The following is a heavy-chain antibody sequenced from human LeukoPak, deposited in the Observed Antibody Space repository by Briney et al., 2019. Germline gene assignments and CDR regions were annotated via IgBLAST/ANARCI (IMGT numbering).Heavy chain of an antibody. D-gene: IGHD3-10*01. CDR2: ISGSGGST. Sequence: GGSLRLSCAASGFTFSSYAMSWVRQAPGKGLEWVSAISGSGGSTYYADSVKGRFTICRDNSKNTLYLQMNSLRAEDTAVYYCAKDIYYGSGSYYLAPFDYWGQGTLVTVSS. V-gene: IGHV3-23*01. CDR1: GFTFSSYA. J-gene: IGHJ4*02. CDR3: AKDIYYGSGSYYLAPFDY.